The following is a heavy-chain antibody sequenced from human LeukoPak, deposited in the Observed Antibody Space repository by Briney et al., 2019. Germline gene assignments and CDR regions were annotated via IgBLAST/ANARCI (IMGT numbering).Heavy chain of an antibody. CDR2: IRYHGRDK. CDR1: GFTFSSYG. V-gene: IGHV3-30*02. D-gene: IGHD4-17*01. J-gene: IGHJ4*02. CDR3: ANSPYGDWSFDF. Sequence: PGGSLRLSCAASGFTFSSYGMHWVRQAPGKGLEWVAFIRYHGRDKYYADSVRGRFTISRDNSRNTLYLQMDSLSAEDTAVYYCANSPYGDWSFDFWGQGTLVTVSS.